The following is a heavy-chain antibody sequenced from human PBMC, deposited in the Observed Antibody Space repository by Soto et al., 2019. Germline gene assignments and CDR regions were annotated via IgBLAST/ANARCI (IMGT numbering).Heavy chain of an antibody. CDR1: GFTFSSYE. CDR3: ARVDLTVRYFDWMGDY. D-gene: IGHD3-9*01. V-gene: IGHV3-48*03. CDR2: ISSSGSTI. J-gene: IGHJ4*02. Sequence: EVQLVESGGGLVKPGGSLRLSCAASGFTFSSYEMNWVRQAPGKGLEWVSYISSSGSTIYYADSVKGRFTISRDNAKNSLYLQMNSLRAEDTAVYYCARVDLTVRYFDWMGDYWGQGTLVTVSS.